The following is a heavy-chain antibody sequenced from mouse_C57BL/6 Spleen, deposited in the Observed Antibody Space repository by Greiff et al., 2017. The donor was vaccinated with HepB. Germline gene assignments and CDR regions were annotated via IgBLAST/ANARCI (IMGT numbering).Heavy chain of an antibody. CDR2: ISSGGSYT. J-gene: IGHJ2*01. V-gene: IGHV5-6*01. D-gene: IGHD1-1*01. CDR3: ARHRDYGSSYVYFDY. Sequence: EVNLVESGGDLVKPGGSLKLSCAASGFTFSSYGMSWVRQTPDKRLEWVATISSGGSYTYYPDSVKGRFTISRDNAKNTLYLQMSSLKSEDTAMYYCARHRDYGSSYVYFDYWGQGTTLTVS. CDR1: GFTFSSYG.